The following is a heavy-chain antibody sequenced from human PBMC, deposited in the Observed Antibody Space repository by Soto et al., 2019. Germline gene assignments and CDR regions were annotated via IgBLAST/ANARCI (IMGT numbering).Heavy chain of an antibody. D-gene: IGHD3-3*02. Sequence: ASLSGSWKVSWENLRVLAMHVFRDGPGKGRGWMGGLDAEDVATIYAQTLQCRGTLTEDTSTDTAYMELSSLTSEDTAMYYCATLPRTIETTSDHIWCFDYWGQVTLVTVSS. CDR2: LDAEDVAT. CDR3: ATLPRTIETTSDHIWCFDY. CDR1: WENLRVLA. V-gene: IGHV1-24*01. J-gene: IGHJ4*02.